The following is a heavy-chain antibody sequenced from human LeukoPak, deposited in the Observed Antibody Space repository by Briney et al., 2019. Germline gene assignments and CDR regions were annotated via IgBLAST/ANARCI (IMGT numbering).Heavy chain of an antibody. CDR2: INPNSGGT. Sequence: GASVKVSCKASGYIFTGYYMHWVRQAPGQGLEWMGWINPNSGGTNYAQKFQGRVTMTRDTSISTAYMELSRLRSDDTAVYYCARAANYYGSGSYYLSFDPWGQGTLVTVSS. CDR3: ARAANYYGSGSYYLSFDP. J-gene: IGHJ5*02. CDR1: GYIFTGYY. D-gene: IGHD3-10*01. V-gene: IGHV1-2*02.